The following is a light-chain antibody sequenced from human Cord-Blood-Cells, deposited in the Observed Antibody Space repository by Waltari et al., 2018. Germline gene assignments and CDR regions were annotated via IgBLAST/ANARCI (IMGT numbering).Light chain of an antibody. CDR1: SGSIASNY. J-gene: IGLJ2*01. CDR3: QSYDSSNVV. CDR2: EDN. Sequence: NFMLTQPHSVSESPGKTVTISCTRSSGSIASNYVLWYQQLPGSSPTTVIYEDNQRPSWVPDRFSGSINSSSNSTSLTISGLKTEDEADYYCQSYDSSNVVFGGGTKLTVL. V-gene: IGLV6-57*01.